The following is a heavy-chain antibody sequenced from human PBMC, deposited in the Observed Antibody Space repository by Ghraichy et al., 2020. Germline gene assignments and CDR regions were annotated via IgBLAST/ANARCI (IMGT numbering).Heavy chain of an antibody. CDR3: ARDGDRDGYKPTLRYGMDV. Sequence: SETLSLTCTVSGGSISSYYWSWIRQPPGKGLEWIGYIYYSGSTNYNPSLKSRVTISVDTSKNQFSLKLSSVTAADTAVYYCARDGDRDGYKPTLRYGMDVWGQGTTVTVSS. CDR1: GGSISSYY. V-gene: IGHV4-59*01. CDR2: IYYSGST. D-gene: IGHD5-24*01. J-gene: IGHJ6*02.